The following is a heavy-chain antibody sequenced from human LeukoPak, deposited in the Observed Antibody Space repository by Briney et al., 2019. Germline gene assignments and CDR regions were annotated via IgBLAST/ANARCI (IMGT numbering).Heavy chain of an antibody. CDR1: GFAFDIYS. Sequence: GGSLRLSFAASGFAFDIYSMNWVRWAPGKGLEWVSSSGSSGSYMYYADSVKGRFTISRDNAKNALYLQMNSLRAEDTAVYYCARTAAPHSGDYLIRYFDPWGRGTLVTVSS. J-gene: IGHJ2*01. CDR2: SGSSGSYM. CDR3: ARTAAPHSGDYLIRYFDP. D-gene: IGHD4-17*01. V-gene: IGHV3-21*01.